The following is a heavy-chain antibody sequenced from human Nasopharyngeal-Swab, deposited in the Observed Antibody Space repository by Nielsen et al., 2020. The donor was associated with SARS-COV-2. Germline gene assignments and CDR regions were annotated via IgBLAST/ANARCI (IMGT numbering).Heavy chain of an antibody. J-gene: IGHJ4*02. D-gene: IGHD2-15*01. CDR2: IYYSGNT. V-gene: IGHV4-39*01. CDR1: GELVSSGSFY. CDR3: ARHGGWEVTYYFDH. Sequence: GSLRLSCSVSGELVSSGSFYWSWIRQSPGKGLEWIGSIYYSGNTYYNPSLEGRVTVSVDTSKNHFSLNLRSVTAADTAVYYCARHGGWEVTYYFDHWGQGTLVTVSS.